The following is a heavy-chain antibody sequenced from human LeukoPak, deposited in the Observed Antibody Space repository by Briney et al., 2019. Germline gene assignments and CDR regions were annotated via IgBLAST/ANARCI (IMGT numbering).Heavy chain of an antibody. Sequence: GGSLRLYYAASGFTFNDYYIRWIRQAPGQGLEWVSYITSSSSYTNYADSVKGRFTISRDNAKNSLYLQMNSLRAEDTAVYYCARQDGSGQTFYYWGQGTLVTVSS. J-gene: IGHJ4*02. CDR1: GFTFNDYY. CDR3: ARQDGSGQTFYY. V-gene: IGHV3-11*03. CDR2: ITSSSSYT. D-gene: IGHD3-10*01.